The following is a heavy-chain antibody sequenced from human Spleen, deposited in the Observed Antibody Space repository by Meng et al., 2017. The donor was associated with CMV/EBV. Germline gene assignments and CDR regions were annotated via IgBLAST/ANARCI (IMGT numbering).Heavy chain of an antibody. CDR1: GYTFTSYG. CDR3: ARVVRGLRSNWFDP. D-gene: IGHD3-10*02. CDR2: ISAYNGNT. Sequence: KAYGYTFTSYGISWVRQAPGQGLEWMGWISAYNGNTNYAQKLQGRVTMTTDTSTSTAYMELRSLRSDDTAVYYCARVVRGLRSNWFDPWGQGTLVTVSS. J-gene: IGHJ5*02. V-gene: IGHV1-18*01.